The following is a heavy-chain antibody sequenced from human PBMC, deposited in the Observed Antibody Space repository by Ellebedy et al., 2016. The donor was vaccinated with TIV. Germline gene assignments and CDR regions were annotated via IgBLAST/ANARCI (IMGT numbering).Heavy chain of an antibody. Sequence: PGGSLRLSCAASGFTSTSYGFPWVPQAPGTGLAWVAVIWYDGSNKYYADSVKARFTISRDNSKNTLYLQMNSRRTEDTAVYYCERDLVYCTNGVCPPVGMDVWGQGTTVTVSS. D-gene: IGHD2-8*01. V-gene: IGHV3-33*08. J-gene: IGHJ6*02. CDR1: GFTSTSYG. CDR2: IWYDGSNK. CDR3: ERDLVYCTNGVCPPVGMDV.